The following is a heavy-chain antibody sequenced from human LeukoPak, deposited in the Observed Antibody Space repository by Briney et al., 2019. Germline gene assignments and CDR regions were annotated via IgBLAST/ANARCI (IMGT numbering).Heavy chain of an antibody. CDR2: INPSGGST. J-gene: IGHJ3*02. CDR1: GYTFTSYY. D-gene: IGHD2-21*02. CDR3: ARDGAAIVVVTANRNAFDI. Sequence: GASVKVSCKASGYTFTSYYMHWVRQAPGQGLEWMGIINPSGGSTSYAQKFQGRVTMTRDTSTSTVYMELSSLRSEDTAVYYCARDGAAIVVVTANRNAFDIWGQGTMVTVSS. V-gene: IGHV1-46*01.